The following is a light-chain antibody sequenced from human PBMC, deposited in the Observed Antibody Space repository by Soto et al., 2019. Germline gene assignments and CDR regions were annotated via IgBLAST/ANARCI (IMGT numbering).Light chain of an antibody. Sequence: QSVLTQPPSVSAAPGQTVTISCSNIGDNYVSWYQQFPGTDPKLIIYDNNNRPSGIPDRFSGSKSGTSATLDITGLQTGDEADYYCGTWDSGLSVEVFGVGTKVTVL. CDR2: DNN. V-gene: IGLV1-51*01. J-gene: IGLJ2*01. CDR1: NIGDNY. CDR3: GTWDSGLSVEV.